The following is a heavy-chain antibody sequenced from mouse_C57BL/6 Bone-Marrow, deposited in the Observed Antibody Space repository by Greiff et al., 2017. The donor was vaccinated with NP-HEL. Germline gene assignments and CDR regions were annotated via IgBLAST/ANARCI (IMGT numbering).Heavy chain of an antibody. CDR2: IDPSDSYT. CDR3: ARDDYDGAY. J-gene: IGHJ3*01. CDR1: GYTFTSYW. V-gene: IGHV1-69*01. Sequence: VKLQQPGAELVMPGASVKLSCKASGYTFTSYWMHWVKQRPGQGLVWIGEIDPSDSYTNYNKKFKGKSTLTVDKSSSTAYMQLSSLTSEDSAVYYCARDDYDGAYWGQGTLVTVSA. D-gene: IGHD2-4*01.